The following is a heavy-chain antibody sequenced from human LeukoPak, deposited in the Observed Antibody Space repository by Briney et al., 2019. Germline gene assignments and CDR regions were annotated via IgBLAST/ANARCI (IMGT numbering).Heavy chain of an antibody. D-gene: IGHD3-22*01. CDR1: GFTFSSYS. J-gene: IGHJ6*03. V-gene: IGHV3-21*01. CDR2: ISSSSSYI. CDR3: ARGSGYYYDSSGYYYMDV. Sequence: GGSLRLSCAASGFTFSSYSMNWVRQAPGKGLEWVSSISSSSSYIYYADSVKGRFTISRDNAKNSLYLQMNSLRAEDTAVYYCARGSGYYYDSSGYYYMDVWGKGTTVTVSS.